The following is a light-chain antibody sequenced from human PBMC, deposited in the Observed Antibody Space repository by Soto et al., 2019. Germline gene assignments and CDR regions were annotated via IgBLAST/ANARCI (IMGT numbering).Light chain of an antibody. J-gene: IGKJ1*01. V-gene: IGKV3-11*01. Sequence: EIVLTQSPATLSLSPGERATLSCRASQSVSSYLAWYQQKPGQAPRLLIYDASNRATAIPARFSGSGSGTDFTLTISSLEPEDFAVYYCQQRSNWPTFGQGTKVDIK. CDR1: QSVSSY. CDR3: QQRSNWPT. CDR2: DAS.